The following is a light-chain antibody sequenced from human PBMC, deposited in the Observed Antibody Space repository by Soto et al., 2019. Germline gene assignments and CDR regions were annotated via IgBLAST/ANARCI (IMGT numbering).Light chain of an antibody. CDR1: QSISSY. V-gene: IGKV1-39*01. Sequence: DIQMTQSPSSLSASVGDRVTITCRASQSISSYLNWYQQKPGKAPKLLIYAASRLQSGVPSRFSGSGSGTDFTLTISSLRPEDFATYYCQQSYSTRGFTFGPGTKVDIK. CDR2: AAS. CDR3: QQSYSTRGFT. J-gene: IGKJ3*01.